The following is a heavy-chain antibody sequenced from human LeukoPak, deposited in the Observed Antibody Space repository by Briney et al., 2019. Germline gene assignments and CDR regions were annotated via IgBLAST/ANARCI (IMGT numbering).Heavy chain of an antibody. J-gene: IGHJ4*02. CDR2: IKSDGSIT. CDR1: GFTFSTYW. V-gene: IGHV3-74*01. Sequence: GGSLRLSCAASGFTFSTYWMHWVRQAPGKGLVWASRIKSDGSITTYADSVKGRFTISRDNAKNTLYLQMNSLRADDTAVYYCARDDYNRHWGQGTLVTVSS. D-gene: IGHD4-11*01. CDR3: ARDDYNRH.